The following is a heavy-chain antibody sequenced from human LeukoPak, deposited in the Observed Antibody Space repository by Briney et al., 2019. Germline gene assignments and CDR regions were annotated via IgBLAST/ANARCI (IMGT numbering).Heavy chain of an antibody. CDR1: CGSFSGYY. Sequence: SDTLSLTCAVDCGSFSGYYWRWVRQPPGKWLEWIGEINHSGTTNSNPSLKSRVTMSVDRSKNQFSLNLSSVTAADTAVYYCARGRVNGKFDYWGQGALVSVSS. D-gene: IGHD2-8*01. V-gene: IGHV4-34*01. J-gene: IGHJ4*02. CDR2: INHSGTT. CDR3: ARGRVNGKFDY.